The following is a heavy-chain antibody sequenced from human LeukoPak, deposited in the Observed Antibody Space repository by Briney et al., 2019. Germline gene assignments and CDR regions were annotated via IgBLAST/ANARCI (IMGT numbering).Heavy chain of an antibody. CDR1: GFTFSTFA. CDR3: ARDRPHCSGGSCLRAAFDI. D-gene: IGHD2-15*01. CDR2: ISSSSSYI. V-gene: IGHV3-21*01. Sequence: GGSLRLSCAASGFTFSTFAMIWVRQAPGKGLEWVSSISSSSSYIYYADSVKGRFTISRDNAKNSLYLQMNSLRAEDTAVYYCARDRPHCSGGSCLRAAFDIWGQGTMVTVSS. J-gene: IGHJ3*02.